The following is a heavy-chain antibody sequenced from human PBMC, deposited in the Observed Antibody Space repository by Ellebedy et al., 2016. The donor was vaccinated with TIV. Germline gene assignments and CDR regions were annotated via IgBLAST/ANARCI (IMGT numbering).Heavy chain of an antibody. V-gene: IGHV4-39*02. Sequence: MPSETLSLTCTVSGGSISSSSYYWGWIRQPPGKGLEWIGSIDYSGNTYYNPSLKSQVTIAVDTSKNQFSLKVTSVTAADTAIYYCAREGRSSWYSGYYYYGMDVWGQGTTVTVSS. J-gene: IGHJ6*02. D-gene: IGHD6-13*01. CDR1: GGSISSSSYY. CDR3: AREGRSSWYSGYYYYGMDV. CDR2: IDYSGNT.